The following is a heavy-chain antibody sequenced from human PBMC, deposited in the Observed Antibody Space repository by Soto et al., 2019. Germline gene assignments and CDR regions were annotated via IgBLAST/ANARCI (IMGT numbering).Heavy chain of an antibody. Sequence: QVQLQESGPGLVKPSQTLSLTCSVSGGSISSGDYYWNWIRQPPGKGLEWIGHIYYSGSTYYNSSLKCRVTISLDTSKNQFSLKLSSVTAADTAVYYCAGQPTAGSYYDLGSYYYYYAMDVWGQGTTVTVSS. CDR1: GGSISSGDYY. V-gene: IGHV4-30-4*01. CDR2: IYYSGST. D-gene: IGHD3-10*01. CDR3: AGQPTAGSYYDLGSYYYYYAMDV. J-gene: IGHJ6*02.